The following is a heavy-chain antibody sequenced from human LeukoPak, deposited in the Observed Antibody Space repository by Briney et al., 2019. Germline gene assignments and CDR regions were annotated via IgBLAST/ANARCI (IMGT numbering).Heavy chain of an antibody. CDR2: IYHGNSDT. CDR3: ARHTYSGSYYRWFDP. V-gene: IGHV5-51*01. Sequence: GESLKISCKGSGYSFTSYWIGWVRQMPGKGLEWMGIIYHGNSDTRYSPSFQGQVTISADKSISTAYLQWSSLKAADTAMYYCARHTYSGSYYRWFDPWGQGTLVTVSS. J-gene: IGHJ5*02. CDR1: GYSFTSYW. D-gene: IGHD1-26*01.